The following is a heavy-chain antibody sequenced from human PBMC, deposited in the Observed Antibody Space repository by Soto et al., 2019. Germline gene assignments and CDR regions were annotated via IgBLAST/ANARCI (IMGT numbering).Heavy chain of an antibody. J-gene: IGHJ4*02. CDR3: ARPSYYYGSGSYYHFDY. CDR1: GGSISSYY. D-gene: IGHD3-10*01. CDR2: IYYSGST. V-gene: IGHV4-59*01. Sequence: PSETLSLTCTVSGGSISSYYWSWIRQPPGKGLEWIGYIYYSGSTNYNPSLKSRVTISVDTSKNQFSLKLSSVTAADTAVYYCARPSYYYGSGSYYHFDYWGQGTLVTVSS.